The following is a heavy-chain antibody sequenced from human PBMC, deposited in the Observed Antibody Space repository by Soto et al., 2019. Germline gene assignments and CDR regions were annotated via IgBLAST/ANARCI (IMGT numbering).Heavy chain of an antibody. J-gene: IGHJ6*03. Sequence: XXTLSLPFVVSGGSLSDYFWRWILQPPGMALEWIGEINHLGSINYNPSLKSRVTMSVDTSKNQFSLTLDSVTAADTATYYCARGGISHWAYFYYMDVWDRGTTVTVSS. V-gene: IGHV4-34*01. CDR2: INHLGSI. CDR1: GGSLSDYF. CDR3: ARGGISHWAYFYYMDV. D-gene: IGHD2-21*01.